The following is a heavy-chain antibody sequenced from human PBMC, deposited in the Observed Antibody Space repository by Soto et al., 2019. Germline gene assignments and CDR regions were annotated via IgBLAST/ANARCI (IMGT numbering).Heavy chain of an antibody. D-gene: IGHD3-16*01. Sequence: QVQLVESGGGVVQPGRSLRLSCAASGFTFSSYAMHWVRQAPGKGLEWVAVISYDGSNKYYADSVKGRFTISRDNSKNTRYLQMNSLRAEDTAVYYCARDGGARGRLGYFDYWGQGTLVTVSS. CDR1: GFTFSSYA. J-gene: IGHJ4*02. V-gene: IGHV3-30-3*01. CDR2: ISYDGSNK. CDR3: ARDGGARGRLGYFDY.